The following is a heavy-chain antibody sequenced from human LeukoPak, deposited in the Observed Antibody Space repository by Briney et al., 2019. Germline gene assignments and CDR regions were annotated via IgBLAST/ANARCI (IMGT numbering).Heavy chain of an antibody. V-gene: IGHV4-59*08. CDR1: GGSISSYY. Sequence: SETLSLTCIVSGGSISSYYWSWIRQPPGKGLEWIGYIYYSGSTNYNPSLKSRVTISVDTSKNQFSLKLSSVTAADTAVYYCASRYYYDSTRGFDYWGQGTLVTVSS. D-gene: IGHD3-22*01. J-gene: IGHJ4*02. CDR2: IYYSGST. CDR3: ASRYYYDSTRGFDY.